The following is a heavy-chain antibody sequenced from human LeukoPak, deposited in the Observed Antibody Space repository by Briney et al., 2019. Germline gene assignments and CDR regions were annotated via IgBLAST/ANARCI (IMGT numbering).Heavy chain of an antibody. CDR2: IYYSGST. V-gene: IGHV4-61*01. Sequence: SETLSLTCTVSGGSISSSSYYWGWIRQPPGKGLEWIGYIYYSGSTNYNPSLKSRVTISVDTSKNQFSLKLSSVTAADTAVYYCARESKSGYYYPGYFQHWGQGTLVTVSS. D-gene: IGHD3-22*01. J-gene: IGHJ1*01. CDR3: ARESKSGYYYPGYFQH. CDR1: GGSISSSSYY.